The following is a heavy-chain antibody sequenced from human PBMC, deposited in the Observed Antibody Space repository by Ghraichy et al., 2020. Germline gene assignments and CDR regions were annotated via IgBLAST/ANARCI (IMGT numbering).Heavy chain of an antibody. D-gene: IGHD3-10*01. J-gene: IGHJ4*02. CDR2: INHSGST. Sequence: SETLSLTCAVYGGSFSGYYWSWIRQPPGKGLEWIGEINHSGSTNYNPSLKSRVTISVDTSKNQFSLKLSSVTAADKAVYYCASSRGSGSYYDYWGQGTLVTVSS. CDR3: ASSRGSGSYYDY. CDR1: GGSFSGYY. V-gene: IGHV4-34*01.